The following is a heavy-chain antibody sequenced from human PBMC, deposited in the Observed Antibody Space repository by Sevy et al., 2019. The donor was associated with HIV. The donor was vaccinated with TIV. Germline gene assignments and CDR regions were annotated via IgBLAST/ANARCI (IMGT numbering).Heavy chain of an antibody. D-gene: IGHD6-13*01. CDR2: TRNKADGYTT. CDR3: ATYAGIAAAGRVFDY. V-gene: IGHV3-72*01. J-gene: IGHJ4*02. Sequence: GGSLRLSCVASGFTFSDHYMEWVRQAPGKGLEWVGRTRNKADGYTTEYAASVKGRFTISRDEPKNSLYVQMNSLKAEDTAVYYCATYAGIAAAGRVFDYWGQGTLVTVSS. CDR1: GFTFSDHY.